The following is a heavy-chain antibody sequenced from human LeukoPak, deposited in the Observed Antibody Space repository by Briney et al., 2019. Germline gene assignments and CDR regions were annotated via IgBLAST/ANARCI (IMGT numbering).Heavy chain of an antibody. J-gene: IGHJ5*02. CDR3: ARDGGMQDFWSGYTPVNWFDP. D-gene: IGHD3-3*01. V-gene: IGHV3-33*08. CDR1: GFTVSSIH. CDR2: IWYDGSNK. Sequence: QPGGSLRLSCAASGFTVSSIHMVWVRQAPGKGLEWVAVIWYDGSNKYYADSVKGRFTISRDNSKNTLYLQMNSLRAEDTAVYYCARDGGMQDFWSGYTPVNWFDPWGQGTLVTVSS.